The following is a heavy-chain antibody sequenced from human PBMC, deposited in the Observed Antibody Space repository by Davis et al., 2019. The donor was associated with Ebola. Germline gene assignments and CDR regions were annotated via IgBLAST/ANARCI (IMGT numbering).Heavy chain of an antibody. CDR3: ARGGRDVYNLWDWFDP. CDR2: ISWNSYNK. D-gene: IGHD5-24*01. Sequence: PGGSLRLSCAASGFTFDDYGMFWVRQAPGKGLEWVSGISWNSYNKDYVDSVKGRFTISRDNAKNSLYLQMNSLRPEDTALYYCARGGRDVYNLWDWFDPWGQGTLVTVSS. CDR1: GFTFDDYG. J-gene: IGHJ5*02. V-gene: IGHV3-9*01.